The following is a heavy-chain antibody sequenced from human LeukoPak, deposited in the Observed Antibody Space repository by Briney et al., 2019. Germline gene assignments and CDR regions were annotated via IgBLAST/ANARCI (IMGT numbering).Heavy chain of an antibody. CDR3: AKDRGACSSTSCYYFDY. CDR1: GFTFSHFW. J-gene: IGHJ4*02. Sequence: GGSLRLSCAASGFTFSHFWMSWVRQAPGKGLEWVAVISYDGSNKYYADSVKGRFTISRDNSKNTLYLQMNSLRAEDTAVYYCAKDRGACSSTSCYYFDYWGQGTLVTVSS. CDR2: ISYDGSNK. V-gene: IGHV3-30*18. D-gene: IGHD2-2*01.